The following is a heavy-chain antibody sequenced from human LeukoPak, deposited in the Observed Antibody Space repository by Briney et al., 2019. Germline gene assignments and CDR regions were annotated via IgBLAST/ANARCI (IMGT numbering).Heavy chain of an antibody. CDR3: AREERCSSGWYLSIDAFDI. CDR2: IYTSGST. Sequence: SETLSLTCTVSGGSISSYYWSWIRQPAGKGLEWIGRIYTSGSTNYNPSLKSRVTMSVDTSKNQFSLKLSSVTAADTAVYYCAREERCSSGWYLSIDAFDIWGQGTMVTVSS. D-gene: IGHD6-19*01. V-gene: IGHV4-4*07. J-gene: IGHJ3*02. CDR1: GGSISSYY.